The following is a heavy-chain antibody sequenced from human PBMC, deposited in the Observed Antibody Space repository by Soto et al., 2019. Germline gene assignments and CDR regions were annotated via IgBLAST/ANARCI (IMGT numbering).Heavy chain of an antibody. CDR3: ARNDSGSKNFDY. Sequence: QVQLQESGPGLVKPSQTLSLTCSVSDGSISSGGYYWSWIRLHPGKGLEWIGYISDNGRPYYNPSLKSRVTISEDRSKNQFYLRLRSVTAADTAVYYCARNDSGSKNFDYLGQGTLVTVSS. D-gene: IGHD3-10*01. V-gene: IGHV4-31*03. CDR1: DGSISSGGYY. CDR2: ISDNGRP. J-gene: IGHJ4*02.